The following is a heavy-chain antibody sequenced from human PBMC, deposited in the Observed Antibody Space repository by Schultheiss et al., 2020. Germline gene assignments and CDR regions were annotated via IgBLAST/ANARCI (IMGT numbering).Heavy chain of an antibody. J-gene: IGHJ6*02. Sequence: SGPTLVKPTQTLTLTCTFSGFSLSTSGMCVSWIRQPPGKALEWLALIYWDDDKRYSPSLKSRLTITKDTSKNQVVLTMTNMDPVDTATYYCARIPGIAAAGHYYYYGMDVWGQGTTVTVSS. D-gene: IGHD6-13*01. V-gene: IGHV2-5*08. CDR3: ARIPGIAAAGHYYYYGMDV. CDR2: IYWDDDK. CDR1: GFSLSTSGMC.